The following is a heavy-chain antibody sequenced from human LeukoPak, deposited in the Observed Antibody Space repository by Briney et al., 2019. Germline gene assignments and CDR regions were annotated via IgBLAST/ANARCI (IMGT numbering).Heavy chain of an antibody. CDR2: IIPIFGTA. CDR1: GGTFSSYA. D-gene: IGHD2-21*02. V-gene: IGHV1-69*13. Sequence: ASVKVSCKASGGTFSSYAISWVRQAPGQGLEWMGGIIPIFGTANYAQKFQGRVTITADESTSTAYMELSSLRSEDTAVYYCATGQAYCGGDCYFDYWGQGTLVTVSS. J-gene: IGHJ4*02. CDR3: ATGQAYCGGDCYFDY.